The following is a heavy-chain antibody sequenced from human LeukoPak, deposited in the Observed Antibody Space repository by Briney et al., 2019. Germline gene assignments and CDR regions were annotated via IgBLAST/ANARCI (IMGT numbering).Heavy chain of an antibody. CDR1: GYIFTSYW. CDR3: ARLRDDYFDY. CDR2: IYPGDSDT. Sequence: GESLKISCRASGYIFTSYWIGWVRQMPGKGLEWMGIIYPGDSDTRYSPSFQGQVTISADKSISTAYLQWSSLKASDTAMYYCARLRDDYFDYWGQGTLVTVSS. V-gene: IGHV5-51*01. J-gene: IGHJ4*02.